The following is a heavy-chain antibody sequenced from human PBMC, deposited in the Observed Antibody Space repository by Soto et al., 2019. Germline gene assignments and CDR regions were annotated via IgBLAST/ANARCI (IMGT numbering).Heavy chain of an antibody. CDR1: GGTFSSYA. Sequence: QVQLVQSGAEVQKPGSSVKVSCKASGGTFSSYAISWVRQAPGQGLEWMGGIIPIFGTANYAQKFQGRVTITADESTSTAYMELSSLRSEDTAVYYCARVDDNDFWSGYSLDYWGQGTLVTVSS. CDR2: IIPIFGTA. V-gene: IGHV1-69*01. J-gene: IGHJ4*02. D-gene: IGHD3-3*01. CDR3: ARVDDNDFWSGYSLDY.